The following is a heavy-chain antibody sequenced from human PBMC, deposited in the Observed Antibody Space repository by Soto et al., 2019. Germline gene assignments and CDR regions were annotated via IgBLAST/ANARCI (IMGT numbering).Heavy chain of an antibody. CDR3: ARVASDYQLLWGVYYYYGMDV. D-gene: IGHD2-2*01. V-gene: IGHV4-30-4*01. Sequence: SETLSLTCSVSGGSIGSGYYYWSWIRQPPGKGLEWIGNIYYSGNTYYNPSLKSRLIISIDTSKNQFSLQLNSVTPEDTAVYYCARVASDYQLLWGVYYYYGMDVWGQGTTVTVSS. J-gene: IGHJ6*02. CDR2: IYYSGNT. CDR1: GGSIGSGYYY.